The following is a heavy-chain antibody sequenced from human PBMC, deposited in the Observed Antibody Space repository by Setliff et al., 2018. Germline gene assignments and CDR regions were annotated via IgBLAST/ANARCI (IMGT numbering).Heavy chain of an antibody. D-gene: IGHD5-12*01. Sequence: ASVKVSCKVSGYTLTELSMHWVRQAPGKGLEWMGGFDXXXXXXXXXXXXQGRVTMTEETSTDKAYMELSSLRSEDMAVYYCETGGYSGYDYVYWGQGTLVTV. J-gene: IGHJ4*02. V-gene: IGHV1-24*01. CDR3: ETGGYSGYDYVY. CDR1: GYTLTELS. CDR2: FDXXXXXX.